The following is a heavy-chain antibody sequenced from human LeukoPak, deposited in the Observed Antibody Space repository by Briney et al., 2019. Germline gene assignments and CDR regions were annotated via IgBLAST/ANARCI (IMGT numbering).Heavy chain of an antibody. CDR3: AKERRITMAGSVDYFDY. CDR2: ISGSGSDT. D-gene: IGHD6-19*01. J-gene: IGHJ4*02. Sequence: GGSLRLSCAASGFIFSNYAMSWVRQAPGKGLEWVSSISGSGSDTYYADSVKGRITISRDNSKNMVFLQMNSLGAADTAIYYRAKERRITMAGSVDYFDYWGQGTLVTVSS. CDR1: GFIFSNYA. V-gene: IGHV3-23*01.